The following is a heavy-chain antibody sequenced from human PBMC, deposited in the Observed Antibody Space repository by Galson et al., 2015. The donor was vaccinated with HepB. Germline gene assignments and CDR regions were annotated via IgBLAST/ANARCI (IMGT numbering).Heavy chain of an antibody. J-gene: IGHJ4*02. Sequence: SLRLSCAASGFTFSSYAMSWVRQAPGKGLEWVSAISGSGGSTYYADSVKGRFTISRDNSKNTLYLQMNSLRAEDTAVYYCANAEGGIMREGLDYWGQGTLVTVSS. V-gene: IGHV3-23*01. CDR3: ANAEGGIMREGLDY. D-gene: IGHD3-16*01. CDR1: GFTFSSYA. CDR2: ISGSGGST.